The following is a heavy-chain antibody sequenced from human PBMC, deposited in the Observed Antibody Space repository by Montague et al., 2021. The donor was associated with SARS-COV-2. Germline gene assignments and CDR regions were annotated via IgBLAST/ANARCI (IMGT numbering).Heavy chain of an antibody. V-gene: IGHV3-48*02. Sequence: SRRLSWAASGFTFSSYNMNWVRQAPGKGLEWISYISSSSSTIYYADSVKGRFTISRDNAKNSLYLQMNSLRDDDTAVYYCARDPVSITLIVVVRYGMDVWGQGTTVTVSS. CDR3: ARDPVSITLIVVVRYGMDV. CDR2: ISSSSSTI. D-gene: IGHD3-22*01. J-gene: IGHJ6*02. CDR1: GFTFSSYN.